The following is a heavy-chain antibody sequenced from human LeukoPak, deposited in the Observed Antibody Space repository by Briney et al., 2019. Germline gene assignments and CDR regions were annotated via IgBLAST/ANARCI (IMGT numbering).Heavy chain of an antibody. CDR2: ISGSGGST. CDR3: ARCTTGRTFGSLREIKRSREIDY. D-gene: IGHD1-1*01. J-gene: IGHJ4*02. CDR1: GFTFSSYA. V-gene: IGHV3-23*01. Sequence: GGSLRLSCAASGFTFSSYAMSWVRQAPGKGLEWVSAISGSGGSTYYADSVKGRFTISRDNSKNTLYLQMDGLRVEDTAVYYCARCTTGRTFGSLREIKRSREIDYWGQGTLVTVSS.